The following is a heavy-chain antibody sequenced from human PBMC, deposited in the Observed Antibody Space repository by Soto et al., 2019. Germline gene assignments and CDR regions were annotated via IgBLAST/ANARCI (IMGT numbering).Heavy chain of an antibody. CDR1: GFTFSSYW. CDR3: ARDGWETKEDYYYYGMDV. J-gene: IGHJ6*02. CDR2: INSDGSST. Sequence: GGSLRLSCAASGFTFSSYWMHWVRQAPGKGLVWVSRINSDGSSTSYADSVKGRFTISRDNAKNTLYLQMNSLRAEDTAVYYCARDGWETKEDYYYYGMDVWGQGTTVTVSS. D-gene: IGHD1-26*01. V-gene: IGHV3-74*01.